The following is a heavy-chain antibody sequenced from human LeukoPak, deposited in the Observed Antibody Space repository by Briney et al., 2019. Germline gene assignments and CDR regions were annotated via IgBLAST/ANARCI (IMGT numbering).Heavy chain of an antibody. CDR2: ISAYNGNR. Sequence: GASVKDSCKASGYTFTSYSISWVRQAPGQGLEWMGWISAYNGNRNYEQKLQGRVTMTTDTSTRTAYMELRSLRSDDTAVYYCARLPGLYYDIMPTRINFDYWGQGTLVTVSS. CDR3: ARLPGLYYDIMPTRINFDY. J-gene: IGHJ4*02. V-gene: IGHV1-18*01. CDR1: GYTFTSYS. D-gene: IGHD3-9*01.